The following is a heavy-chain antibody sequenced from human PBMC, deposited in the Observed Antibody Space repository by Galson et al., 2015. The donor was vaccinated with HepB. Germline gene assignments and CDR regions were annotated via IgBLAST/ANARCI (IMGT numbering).Heavy chain of an antibody. D-gene: IGHD5-18*01. Sequence: SLRLSCAASGFTFSSYAMSWVRQAPGKGLEWVSAISGSGGSTYYADSVKGRFTISRDNSKNTLYLQMNSLRAEDTAVYYCANPAGHSYVNFDYWGQGTLVTVSS. CDR1: GFTFSSYA. V-gene: IGHV3-23*01. J-gene: IGHJ4*02. CDR2: ISGSGGST. CDR3: ANPAGHSYVNFDY.